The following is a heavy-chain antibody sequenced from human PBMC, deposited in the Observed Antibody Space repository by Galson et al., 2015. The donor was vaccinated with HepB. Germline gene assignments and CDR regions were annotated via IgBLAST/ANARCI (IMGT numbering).Heavy chain of an antibody. D-gene: IGHD6-19*01. CDR3: AHITNPSSTSKGLDV. J-gene: IGHJ6*02. Sequence: SLRLSCAASGFTFSTYAVTWVRQAPGKGLEWVSAISASGGSTYYADSVKGRFTISRDNSKNTLYLQMNSLRAEDTAVYYCAHITNPSSTSKGLDVWGQGTTVTVSS. CDR2: ISASGGST. CDR1: GFTFSTYA. V-gene: IGHV3-23*01.